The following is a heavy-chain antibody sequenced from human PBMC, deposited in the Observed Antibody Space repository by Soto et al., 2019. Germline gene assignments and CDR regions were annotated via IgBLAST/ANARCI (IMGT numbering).Heavy chain of an antibody. D-gene: IGHD5-18*01. CDR3: ARGVPYSYGYVSWFDP. CDR1: GGSVSSGSYY. CDR2: IYYSGST. J-gene: IGHJ5*02. V-gene: IGHV4-61*01. Sequence: QVQLQESGPGLVKPSETLSLTCTVSGGSVSSGSYYWSWIRQPPGKGLEWIGYIYYSGSTNYNPSLKSRVTISVDTSKNQFSLNLSSVTAADTAVYYCARGVPYSYGYVSWFDPWGQGTLVTVSS.